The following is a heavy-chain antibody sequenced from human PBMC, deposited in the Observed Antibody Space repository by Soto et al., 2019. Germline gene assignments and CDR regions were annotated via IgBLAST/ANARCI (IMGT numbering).Heavy chain of an antibody. V-gene: IGHV3-33*01. CDR3: ARDQYSTGRWVDH. J-gene: IGHJ4*02. Sequence: VQLVESGGGVVQPGRSLRLSCAASGFTFSLYGMHWVRQAPGKGLEWVAVVWYDGSNKNYADSVKGRFTISRDNSKNTLYLQMNSLRVEDTAVYYCARDQYSTGRWVDHWGQGTLVTVSS. D-gene: IGHD6-25*01. CDR2: VWYDGSNK. CDR1: GFTFSLYG.